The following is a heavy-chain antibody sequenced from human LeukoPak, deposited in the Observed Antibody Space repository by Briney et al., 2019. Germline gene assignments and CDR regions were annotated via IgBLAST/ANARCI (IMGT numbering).Heavy chain of an antibody. CDR1: GGSISSSSYY. V-gene: IGHV4-61*02. J-gene: IGHJ4*02. Sequence: SETLSLTCTVSGGSISSSSYYWSWTRQPAGKGLEWIGRIYASGSTNYNPSLKSRVTISVDTSKNQFSLKLSSVTAADTAVYYCARGTISDYWGQGTLVTVSS. D-gene: IGHD2-8*01. CDR3: ARGTISDY. CDR2: IYASGST.